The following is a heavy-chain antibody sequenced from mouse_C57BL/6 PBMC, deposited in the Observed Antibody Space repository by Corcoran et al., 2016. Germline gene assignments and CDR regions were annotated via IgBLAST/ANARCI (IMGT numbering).Heavy chain of an antibody. Sequence: QIQLVQSGPELKKPGETVKISCKASGYTFTTYGMSWVKQAPGKGLKWMGWINTYSGVPTYADDFKGRFAFSLETSASTAYLQINNLKNEDTATYFCAREKDLYSNYPFAYWGQGTLVTVSA. CDR1: GYTFTTYG. J-gene: IGHJ3*01. CDR2: INTYSGVP. CDR3: AREKDLYSNYPFAY. D-gene: IGHD2-5*01. V-gene: IGHV9-3*01.